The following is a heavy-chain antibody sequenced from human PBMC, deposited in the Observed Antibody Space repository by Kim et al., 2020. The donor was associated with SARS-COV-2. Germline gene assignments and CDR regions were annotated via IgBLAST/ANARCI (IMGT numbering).Heavy chain of an antibody. CDR1: GFTFSRYA. CDR2: ISSTSSDI. CDR3: ATEFNDFDGLGN. V-gene: IGHV3-21*05. J-gene: IGHJ4*02. D-gene: IGHD2-21*02. Sequence: GGSLRLSCAASGFTFSRYALNWARQAPGKGLQWVSYISSTSSDIQYADSVKGRFTISRDNAKNSLYLQVNNLRDEDTAVYYCATEFNDFDGLGNWGQGTLVTVSS.